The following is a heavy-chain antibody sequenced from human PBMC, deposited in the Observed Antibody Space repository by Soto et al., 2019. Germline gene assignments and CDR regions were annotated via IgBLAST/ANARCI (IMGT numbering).Heavy chain of an antibody. V-gene: IGHV3-30*03. J-gene: IGHJ4*02. CDR1: GFTFSSFG. CDR2: ISYDGGKK. Sequence: QVQLVESGGGVVQPGRSLRLSCVASGFTFSSFGMHCVRQAPGKGLAWVAVISYDGGKKYNADSVTGRFSISRDISNNTLYLQMDSLRAEDTAVYYCAREMVESDYDQYYFDYWGQGTLVTVSS. D-gene: IGHD5-12*01. CDR3: AREMVESDYDQYYFDY.